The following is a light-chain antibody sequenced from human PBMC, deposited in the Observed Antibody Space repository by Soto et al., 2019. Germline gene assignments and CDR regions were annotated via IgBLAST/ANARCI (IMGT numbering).Light chain of an antibody. Sequence: DIQMTQSPSSLSASVGDRVTITCQASQDISNYLNWYQQKPGKAPKLLIYDASNLETGVPSRFSGSGSGTDFTLTISSLQPEDFATYYCQQSFNSPRTLGQGTKVDNK. CDR1: QDISNY. V-gene: IGKV1-33*01. J-gene: IGKJ2*01. CDR3: QQSFNSPRT. CDR2: DAS.